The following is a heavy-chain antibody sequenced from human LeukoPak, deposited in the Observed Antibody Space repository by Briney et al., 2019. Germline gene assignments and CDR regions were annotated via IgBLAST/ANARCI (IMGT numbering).Heavy chain of an antibody. CDR1: GYTFTSYY. CDR3: ARDPSSGGIAARFDY. Sequence: ASVKVSCKTSGYTFTSYYMHWVRHAPGQGLEWMGIINPSGGSTTYAQKFQRRVTMTRDTSTSTVYMELSSMRSEDTAVYYCARDPSSGGIAARFDYWGQGTLVTVSS. CDR2: INPSGGST. J-gene: IGHJ4*02. V-gene: IGHV1-46*01. D-gene: IGHD6-6*01.